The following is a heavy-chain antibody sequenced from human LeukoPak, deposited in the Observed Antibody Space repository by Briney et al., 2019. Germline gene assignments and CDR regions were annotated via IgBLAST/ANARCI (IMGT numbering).Heavy chain of an antibody. CDR1: GGSFSGYY. Sequence: SETLSLTCAVYGGSFSGYYWSWIRQPPGKGLEWIGEINHSGSTNYNPSLKSRVTISVDTSKNQFSLKLSSVTAADTAVYYCARGEGTTGTTGPFDYSGQGTLVTVSS. CDR2: INHSGST. CDR3: ARGEGTTGTTGPFDY. J-gene: IGHJ4*02. D-gene: IGHD1-1*01. V-gene: IGHV4-34*01.